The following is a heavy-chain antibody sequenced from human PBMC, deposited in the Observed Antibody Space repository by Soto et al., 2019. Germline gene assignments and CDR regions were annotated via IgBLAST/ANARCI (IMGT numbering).Heavy chain of an antibody. D-gene: IGHD2-15*01. CDR3: AKEGYCSGGSCYPYFDY. V-gene: IGHV3-30*18. Sequence: PGGSLRLSCAASGFTFSSYGMHWVRQAPSKGLEWVAVISYDGSNKYYADSVKGRFTISRDNSKNTLYLQMNSLRAEDTAVYYFAKEGYCSGGSCYPYFDYWGQGTLVTVSS. CDR1: GFTFSSYG. CDR2: ISYDGSNK. J-gene: IGHJ4*02.